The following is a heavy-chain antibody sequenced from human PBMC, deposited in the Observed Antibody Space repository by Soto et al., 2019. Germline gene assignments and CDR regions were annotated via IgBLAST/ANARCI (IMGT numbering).Heavy chain of an antibody. V-gene: IGHV1-69*12. J-gene: IGHJ6*02. CDR3: ASDKDRLQLGGNYYYIMDV. CDR2: IMPIFRTP. D-gene: IGHD5-12*01. CDR1: GGTFSSYA. Sequence: QVQLVQSGAEVKKPGSSVKVSCKAPGGTFSSYALSWVRQAPGQGLEWMGGIMPIFRTPDYAQKFQGRVTITADESTSTGYMELSSLRSDDTAVYYCASDKDRLQLGGNYYYIMDVWGQGTTVTVSS.